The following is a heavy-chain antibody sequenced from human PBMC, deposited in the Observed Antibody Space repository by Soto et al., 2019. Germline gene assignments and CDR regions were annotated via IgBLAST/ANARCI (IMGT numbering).Heavy chain of an antibody. CDR3: ARHPGIAAHFDF. J-gene: IGHJ4*02. CDR1: GGSISSSSHY. CDR2: IYYRGSA. V-gene: IGHV4-39*01. D-gene: IGHD6-13*01. Sequence: SESLSLTCRVSGGSISSSSHYWGWIRQSPGKGLDWIGSIYYRGSAYYNPSLKSRVTISVDTSKNQFSLKLRSVTAADTSVYYCARHPGIAAHFDFWGQGTLVTVSS.